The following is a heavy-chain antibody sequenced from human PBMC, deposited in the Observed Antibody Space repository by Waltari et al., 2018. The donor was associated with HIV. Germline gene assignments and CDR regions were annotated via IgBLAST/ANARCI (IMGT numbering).Heavy chain of an antibody. V-gene: IGHV1-8*01. CDR1: GYTFTSYD. CDR3: ARGPNYDFWSGYLYYYYGMDV. J-gene: IGHJ6*02. D-gene: IGHD3-3*01. CDR2: MNPNSGNT. Sequence: QVQLVQSGAEVKKPGASVKVSCKASGYTFTSYDINWVRQATGQGLEWMGWMNPNSGNTGYAQKFQGRVTMTRNTSISTAYMELSSLRSEDTAVYYCARGPNYDFWSGYLYYYYGMDVWGQGTTVTVSS.